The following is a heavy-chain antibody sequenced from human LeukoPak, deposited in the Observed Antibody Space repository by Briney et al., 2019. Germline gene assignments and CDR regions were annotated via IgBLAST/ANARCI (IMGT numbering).Heavy chain of an antibody. CDR2: INGAGNKK. CDR3: ARGTVGAPGIDY. Sequence: GRSLRLSCEASGLTFYGYWTHWFRQLPGKGLVWVSEINGAGNKKKYADSVRGRFTVTRDNAKDTVYLEMDSLRVEDTTVYYCARGTVGAPGIDYWGQGTLVSVSS. D-gene: IGHD6-13*01. V-gene: IGHV3-74*03. CDR1: GLTFYGYW. J-gene: IGHJ4*02.